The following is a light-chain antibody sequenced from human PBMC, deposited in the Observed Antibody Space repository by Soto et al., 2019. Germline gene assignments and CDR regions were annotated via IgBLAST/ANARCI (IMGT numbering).Light chain of an antibody. Sequence: INMVEFPGTLFASVRERVNITCLASQNINSWLAWYQQQPGKAPTLLIYEASSFEKGVPASFGGSRSGTEFTLTIISLQPDDFATYYCQQYNVYSWTFGQGTKVDIK. V-gene: IGKV1-5*01. J-gene: IGKJ1*01. CDR1: QNINSW. CDR3: QQYNVYSWT. CDR2: EAS.